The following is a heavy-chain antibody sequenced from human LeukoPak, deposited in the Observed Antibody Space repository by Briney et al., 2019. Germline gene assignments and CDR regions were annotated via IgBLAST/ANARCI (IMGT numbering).Heavy chain of an antibody. Sequence: SETLSLTCTVSGGSISSYYWSWIRQPPGKGLEWIGYIYYSGSTNYNPSLKSRVTISVDTSKNQFSLKLSSVTAADTAVYYCARGFNGAHVGGMDVWGQGTTVTVSS. D-gene: IGHD2-8*01. V-gene: IGHV4-59*08. CDR2: IYYSGST. CDR3: ARGFNGAHVGGMDV. CDR1: GGSISSYY. J-gene: IGHJ6*02.